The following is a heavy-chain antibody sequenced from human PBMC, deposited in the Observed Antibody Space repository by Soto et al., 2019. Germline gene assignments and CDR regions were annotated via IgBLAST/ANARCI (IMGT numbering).Heavy chain of an antibody. CDR3: ARQSYSNYYYYGMDV. V-gene: IGHV4-39*01. J-gene: IGHJ6*02. Sequence: SETLSLTCTVSGGSISSSSYYWGWIRQPPGKGLEWIGSIYYSGSTYYNPSLKSRVTISVDTSKNQFSLKLSSVTAADTAVYYCARQSYSNYYYYGMDVWGQGTTVTVSS. CDR2: IYYSGST. D-gene: IGHD4-4*01. CDR1: GGSISSSSYY.